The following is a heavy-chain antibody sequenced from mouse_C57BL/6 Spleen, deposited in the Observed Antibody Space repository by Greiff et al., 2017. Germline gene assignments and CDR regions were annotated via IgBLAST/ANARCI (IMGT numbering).Heavy chain of an antibody. CDR3: ARYDYDLAWFAY. V-gene: IGHV1-55*01. Sequence: QVQLKQPGAELVKPGASVKMSCKASGYTFTSYWITWVKQRPGQGLEWIGDIYPGSGSTNYNEKFKSKATLTVDTSSSTAYMQLSSLTSEDSAVYYCARYDYDLAWFAYWGQGTLVTVSA. CDR1: GYTFTSYW. CDR2: IYPGSGST. J-gene: IGHJ3*01. D-gene: IGHD2-4*01.